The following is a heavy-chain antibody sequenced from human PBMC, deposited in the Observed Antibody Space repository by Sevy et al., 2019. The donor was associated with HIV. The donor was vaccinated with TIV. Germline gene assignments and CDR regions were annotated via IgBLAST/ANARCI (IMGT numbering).Heavy chain of an antibody. CDR2: FDRTDIT. V-gene: IGHV3-48*02. J-gene: IGHJ4*02. CDR1: GFTLSSYT. D-gene: IGHD2-21*01. Sequence: GGSLRISCEASGFTLSSYTMNWVRQSPEKGLEWVATFDRTDITHYADSVKGRFIISRDTAKNSLFLQMNSLRDDDTAMYFCVRDERAIASHFDYWGRGTLVTVSS. CDR3: VRDERAIASHFDY.